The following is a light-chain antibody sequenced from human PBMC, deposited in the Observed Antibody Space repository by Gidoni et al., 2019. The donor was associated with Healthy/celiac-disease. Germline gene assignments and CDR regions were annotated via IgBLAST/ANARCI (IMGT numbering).Light chain of an antibody. CDR2: LGS. J-gene: IGKJ2*01. V-gene: IGKV2-28*01. Sequence: DLVMTQSPLSLPVTPGEPASISCRSSQSLLHSNGYNSLDWYLQKPGQSPQLLIYLGSNRASGVPDRFSGSGSGTDFTLKISRVEAEDVGVYYCMQALQTPRTFXQXTKLEIK. CDR3: MQALQTPRT. CDR1: QSLLHSNGYNS.